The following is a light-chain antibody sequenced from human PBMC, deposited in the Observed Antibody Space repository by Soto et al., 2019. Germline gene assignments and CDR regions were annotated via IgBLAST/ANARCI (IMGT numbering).Light chain of an antibody. V-gene: IGKV1-5*03. CDR1: QSISTW. Sequence: DIQMTQSPSTLSGSVGDRVTITCRASQSISTWLAWYQQKPGKAPKLLIYTASNLERGVPSRFSGSGSGTEFTLTISSLQPDDFATYYCQQHNSYPRTFGQGTKVEMK. CDR2: TAS. J-gene: IGKJ1*01. CDR3: QQHNSYPRT.